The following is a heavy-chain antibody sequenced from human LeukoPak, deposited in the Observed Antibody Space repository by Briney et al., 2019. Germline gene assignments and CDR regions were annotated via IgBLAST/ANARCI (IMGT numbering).Heavy chain of an antibody. D-gene: IGHD3-22*01. CDR1: GASITSESYY. CDR2: IYASGVT. J-gene: IGHJ3*02. CDR3: ARDPPTGDISSGYDAFDI. V-gene: IGHV4-61*02. Sequence: PSQTLSLTCSVSGASITSESYYWTWVRQPAGRGLEWIGRIYASGVTSYNPSLKTRLTISLDTSKNQISLRLNSVTAADTAVYYCARDPPTGDISSGYDAFDIWGQGTMVTVSS.